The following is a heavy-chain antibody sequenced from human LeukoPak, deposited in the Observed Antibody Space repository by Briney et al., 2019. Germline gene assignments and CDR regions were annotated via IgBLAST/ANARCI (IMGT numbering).Heavy chain of an antibody. Sequence: GGSLRLSCAASGFTFSSYWMHWVRQVSGKGLVWVSCINIDGTSTTYADSVKGRFTISRDNAKNTLYLQMNSLRAEDTALYYCATLSDAIAAAGTRNYWGQGTLVNVSS. CDR2: INIDGTST. V-gene: IGHV3-74*01. CDR1: GFTFSSYW. J-gene: IGHJ4*02. CDR3: ATLSDAIAAAGTRNY. D-gene: IGHD6-13*01.